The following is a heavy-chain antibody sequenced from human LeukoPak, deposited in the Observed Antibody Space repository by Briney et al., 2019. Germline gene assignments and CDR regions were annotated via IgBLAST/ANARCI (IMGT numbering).Heavy chain of an antibody. V-gene: IGHV3-23*01. Sequence: GGSLRLSCAASGFTFSSYAMSWVRQAPGKGLEWVSVISDSGGGTYYADSVKGRFTISRDNTKNTLYLQMNSLRVEDAAVYYCARAPVTSCRGAYCYPFDYWGQGTLVTVSS. CDR1: GFTFSSYA. CDR3: ARAPVTSCRGAYCYPFDY. D-gene: IGHD2-21*01. CDR2: ISDSGGGT. J-gene: IGHJ4*02.